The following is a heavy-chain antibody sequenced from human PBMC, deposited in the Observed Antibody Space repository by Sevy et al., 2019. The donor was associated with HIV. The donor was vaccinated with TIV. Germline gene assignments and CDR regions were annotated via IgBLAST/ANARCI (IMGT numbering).Heavy chain of an antibody. CDR2: IIPIFGTA. J-gene: IGHJ4*02. D-gene: IGHD3-22*01. CDR3: ARGPLRNYYDSSGHEY. V-gene: IGHV1-69*13. Sequence: ASVKVSCKASGGTFSSYAISWVRQAPGQGLEWMGGIIPIFGTANYAQKFQGRVTITADESTSTAYIELSSLRSEDTAVYYCARGPLRNYYDSSGHEYWGQGTLVTVSS. CDR1: GGTFSSYA.